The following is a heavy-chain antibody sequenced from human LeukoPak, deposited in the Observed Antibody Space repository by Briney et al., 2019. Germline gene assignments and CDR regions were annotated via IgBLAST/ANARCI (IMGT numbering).Heavy chain of an antibody. CDR3: AKVRGETSPVY. J-gene: IGHJ4*02. CDR1: GFTFSSYA. Sequence: GGSLRLSCTAAGFTFSSYAMARVRQAPGEGLEWVSSITGSDGRAYYADAVKGRLTISRDNSKNTLFLQINSLRADDTAVYYCAKVRGETSPVYLGQGTLVTVSS. D-gene: IGHD3-10*01. V-gene: IGHV3-23*01. CDR2: ITGSDGRA.